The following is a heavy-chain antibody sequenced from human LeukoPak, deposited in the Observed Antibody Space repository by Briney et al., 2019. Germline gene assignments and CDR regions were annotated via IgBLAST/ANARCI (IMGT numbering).Heavy chain of an antibody. D-gene: IGHD3-22*01. CDR1: GFTFSSYA. V-gene: IGHV3-23*01. CDR3: AIQSQYYYDSSGYYPGDY. J-gene: IGHJ4*02. Sequence: GGSLRLSCAASGFTFSSYAMSWVRQAPGKGLEWVSALSGSGGSTYYADSVKGRFTISRDNAKNSLYLQMNSLRAEDTAVYYCAIQSQYYYDSSGYYPGDYWGQGTLVTVSS. CDR2: LSGSGGST.